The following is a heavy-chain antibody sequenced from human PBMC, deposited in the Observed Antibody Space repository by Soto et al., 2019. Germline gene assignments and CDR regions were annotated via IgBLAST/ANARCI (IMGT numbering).Heavy chain of an antibody. CDR1: GGSIISGY. D-gene: IGHD5-12*01. Sequence: SETLSLTCTVSGGSIISGYWSWLRQSPGEGLEWIGHISNTGTTNYSPSLKSRVFMSVDTSKTQISLKVSSVNAADTAVYYCARGTRSNSGYEPDWYF. CDR3: ARGTRSNSGYEPDWYF. V-gene: IGHV4-59*01. J-gene: IGHJ2*01. CDR2: ISNTGTT.